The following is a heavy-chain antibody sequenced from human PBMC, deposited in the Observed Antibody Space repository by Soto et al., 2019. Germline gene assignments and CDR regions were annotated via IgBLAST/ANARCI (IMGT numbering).Heavy chain of an antibody. CDR1: GFTFSSYS. CDR2: ISSGSSYI. V-gene: IGHV3-21*06. CDR3: ARSSGGSGKLWNYYGMDV. Sequence: SCAASGFTFSSYSMNWVRQAPGKGLEWVSSISSGSSYIYYADSVKGRFTISRDNAKNSLYLQMNSLRAEDTAVYYCARSSGGSGKLWNYYGMDVWGQGTTVTVSS. J-gene: IGHJ6*02. D-gene: IGHD3-10*01.